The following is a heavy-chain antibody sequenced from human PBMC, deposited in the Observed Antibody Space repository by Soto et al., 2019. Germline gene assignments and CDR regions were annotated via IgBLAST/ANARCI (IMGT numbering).Heavy chain of an antibody. CDR2: IYWDDDK. V-gene: IGHV2-5*02. D-gene: IGHD2-15*01. CDR3: AHRRGYCSGCTCYSIWYDP. Sequence: HITLKESGPTLVKPTQTLTLTCTFSGISLRTSGVGVGWIRQPPGKALEWLALIYWDDDKRCSPSLKSSLTMTRDPYKNQVVLTMTSMVPVDTATYYCAHRRGYCSGCTCYSIWYDPWVQGTLVTVSS. CDR1: GISLRTSGVG. J-gene: IGHJ5*02.